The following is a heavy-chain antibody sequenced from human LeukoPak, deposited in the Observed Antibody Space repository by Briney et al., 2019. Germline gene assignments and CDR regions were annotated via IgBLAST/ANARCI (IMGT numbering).Heavy chain of an antibody. J-gene: IGHJ4*02. CDR2: IYYSGST. CDR1: GGSISSYY. D-gene: IGHD2-15*01. V-gene: IGHV4-59*01. CDR3: ARGGYCSGGSCYQGFDC. Sequence: SETLSLTCTVSGGSISSYYWSWIRQPPGKGLEWIGYIYYSGSTNYNPSLKSRVTISVDTSKNQFSLKLSSVTAADTAVYYCARGGYCSGGSCYQGFDCWGQGTLVTVSS.